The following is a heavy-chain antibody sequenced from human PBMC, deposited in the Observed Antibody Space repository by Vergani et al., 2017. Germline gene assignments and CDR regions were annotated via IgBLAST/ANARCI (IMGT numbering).Heavy chain of an antibody. CDR1: GFTFSSYG. D-gene: IGHD3-22*01. V-gene: IGHV3-30*18. CDR3: AKDVLYDSSGYYYFYYGMDV. Sequence: QVQLVESGGGVVQPGRSLRLSCAAPGFTFSSYGMHWVRQAPGKGLEWVAVISYDGSNKYYADSVKGRFTISRDNSKNTLYLQMNSLRAEDTAVYYCAKDVLYDSSGYYYFYYGMDVWGQGTTVTVSS. CDR2: ISYDGSNK. J-gene: IGHJ6*02.